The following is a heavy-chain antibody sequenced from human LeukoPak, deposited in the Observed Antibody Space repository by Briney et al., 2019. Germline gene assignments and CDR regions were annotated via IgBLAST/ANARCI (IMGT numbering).Heavy chain of an antibody. V-gene: IGHV3-23*01. CDR2: ISGSGGST. CDR3: AKERGITMILVVTADY. J-gene: IGHJ4*02. D-gene: IGHD3-22*01. Sequence: PGGSLRLSCAASGFTFRSYAMSWVRQAPGKGLEWVSAISGSGGSTYYADSVKGRFTISRDNSKNTLYLQMNSLRAEDTAVYYCAKERGITMILVVTADYWGQGALVTVSS. CDR1: GFTFRSYA.